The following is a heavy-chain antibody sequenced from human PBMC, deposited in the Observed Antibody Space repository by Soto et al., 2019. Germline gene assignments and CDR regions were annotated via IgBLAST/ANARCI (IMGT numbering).Heavy chain of an antibody. Sequence: QVQLQESGPGLVKPSQTLSLTCSVSGESISSGGYYWSWIRHLPGKGLERIGYIYDTESAYYNPSLKSRVSISMDTSENHFAMRLTSVTAADSAVYYCARASSSSSAADYWGQGLQVTVSS. CDR3: ARASSSSSAADY. CDR2: IYDTESA. D-gene: IGHD6-6*01. V-gene: IGHV4-31*03. J-gene: IGHJ4*02. CDR1: GESISSGGYY.